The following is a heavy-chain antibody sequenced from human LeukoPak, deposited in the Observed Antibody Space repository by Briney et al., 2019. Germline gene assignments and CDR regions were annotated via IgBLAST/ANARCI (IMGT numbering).Heavy chain of an antibody. CDR3: ARRTPVDFWSGYYTNHFDY. CDR1: GGSISSSSYY. V-gene: IGHV4-39*01. J-gene: IGHJ4*02. CDR2: IYYSGST. D-gene: IGHD3-3*01. Sequence: SETLSLTCTVSGGSISSSSYYWGWIRQPPGKGLEWIGSIYYSGSTYYNPSLKSRVTISVDTSKNQFSLKLSSVTAADTAVYYCARRTPVDFWSGYYTNHFDYRGQGTLVTVSS.